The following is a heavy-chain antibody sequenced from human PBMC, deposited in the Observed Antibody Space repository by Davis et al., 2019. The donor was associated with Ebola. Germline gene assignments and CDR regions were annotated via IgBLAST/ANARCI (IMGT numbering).Heavy chain of an antibody. Sequence: GESLKISCAASGFTFSDYYMSWIRPAPGEGLGGVSYISSSGSTIYYADSVKGRFTISRDNAKNSLYLQMNSLRAEDTAVYYCARFLRTGDYDFPWSDYYYGMDVWGKGTTVTVSS. D-gene: IGHD3-3*01. CDR2: ISSSGSTI. V-gene: IGHV3-11*01. CDR1: GFTFSDYY. CDR3: ARFLRTGDYDFPWSDYYYGMDV. J-gene: IGHJ6*04.